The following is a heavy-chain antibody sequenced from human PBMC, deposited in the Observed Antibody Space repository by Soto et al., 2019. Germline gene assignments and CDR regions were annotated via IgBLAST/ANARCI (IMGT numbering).Heavy chain of an antibody. CDR2: INAGNGNT. CDR3: ARGSNCSSTSCRTYYFDY. V-gene: IGHV1-3*01. D-gene: IGHD2-2*01. CDR1: GYTFTSYA. Sequence: GASVKVSFKASGYTFTSYAMHWVRQAPGQRLEWMGWINAGNGNTKYSQKFQGRVTITRDTSASTAYMELSSLRSEDTAVYYCARGSNCSSTSCRTYYFDYWGQGTLVTVSS. J-gene: IGHJ4*02.